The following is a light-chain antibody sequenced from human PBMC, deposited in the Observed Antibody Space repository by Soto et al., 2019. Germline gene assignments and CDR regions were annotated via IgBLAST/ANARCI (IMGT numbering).Light chain of an antibody. CDR1: QSISNK. CDR2: DAS. J-gene: IGKJ1*01. V-gene: IGKV1-5*01. Sequence: DIQMTQSPSTLSASIGDRVTITCRASQSISNKLAWYQQKPGKAPKLLIYDASSLESGVPSRFSGSGSGTEFTLTVSSLQPDDFSTYYCQKYNSYWTFGQGTKVDIK. CDR3: QKYNSYWT.